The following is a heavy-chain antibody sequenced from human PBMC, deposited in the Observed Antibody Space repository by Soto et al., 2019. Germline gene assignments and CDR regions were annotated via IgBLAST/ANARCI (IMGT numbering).Heavy chain of an antibody. CDR2: VNAGNGNT. D-gene: IGHD3-22*01. CDR1: GYTFTSYA. J-gene: IGHJ4*02. Sequence: ASVKVSCKASGYTFTSYAMHWVRQAPGQRLEWMGWVNAGNGNTKYSQKFQGRVTITRDTSASTAYMELSSLRSEDTAVYYCARVTYYYDSSGYSALDYWGQGTLVTVSS. V-gene: IGHV1-3*01. CDR3: ARVTYYYDSSGYSALDY.